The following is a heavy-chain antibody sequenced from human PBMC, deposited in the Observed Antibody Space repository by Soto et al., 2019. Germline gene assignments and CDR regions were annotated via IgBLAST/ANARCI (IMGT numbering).Heavy chain of an antibody. Sequence: QVQFVQSGAEVKRPGSSVKVSCKASGDTFAFHSINWGRQAPGLGLEWMGRVHPMLSMSNYAQRFQGRVPTTADKSTSTAYMVLSRLRPEDTAIYYCATSYGSGYRAFDYWGQGALVTVSS. CDR2: VHPMLSMS. J-gene: IGHJ4*02. V-gene: IGHV1-69*02. D-gene: IGHD3-10*01. CDR1: GDTFAFHS. CDR3: ATSYGSGYRAFDY.